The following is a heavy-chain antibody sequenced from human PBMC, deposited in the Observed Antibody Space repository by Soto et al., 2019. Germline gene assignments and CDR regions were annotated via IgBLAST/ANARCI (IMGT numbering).Heavy chain of an antibody. D-gene: IGHD6-13*01. V-gene: IGHV3-74*02. CDR2: INSDGSRT. CDR1: GFTFSSYW. Sequence: LLESGGGLVQPGESLRLSCAASGFTFSSYWMHWVRQAPGKGLVWVSRINSDGSRTNYADSVKGRFTVSRDNAKNTQYLQMNSLRAEDTAVYYCARVLTGSWNWFDPWGQGTLVTVSS. J-gene: IGHJ5*02. CDR3: ARVLTGSWNWFDP.